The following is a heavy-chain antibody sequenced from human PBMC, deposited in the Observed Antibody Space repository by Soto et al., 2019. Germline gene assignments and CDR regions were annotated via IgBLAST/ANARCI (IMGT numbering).Heavy chain of an antibody. Sequence: TLSLTCTVSGGSISSGGYYWTWIRQHPGKGLEWIGYNYYSGITYYNPSLKSRVTISLDTSKNQFSLKLSSVTAADTAVYYCARGSSIAGLYYGMDVWGQGTTVPVSS. D-gene: IGHD6-6*01. V-gene: IGHV4-31*03. J-gene: IGHJ6*02. CDR3: ARGSSIAGLYYGMDV. CDR2: NYYSGIT. CDR1: GGSISSGGYY.